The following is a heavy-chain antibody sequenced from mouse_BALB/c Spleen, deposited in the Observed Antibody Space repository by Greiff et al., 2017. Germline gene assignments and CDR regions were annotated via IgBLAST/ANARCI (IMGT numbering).Heavy chain of an antibody. J-gene: IGHJ3*01. D-gene: IGHD1-1*01. CDR2: IYPGDGDT. CDR3: AKGYYGSSYAWFAY. Sequence: QVHVKQSGAELVRPGSSVKISCKASGYAFSSYWMNWVKQRPGQGLEWIGQIYPGDGDTNYNGKFKGKATLTADKSSSTAYMQLSSLTSEDSAVYFCAKGYYGSSYAWFAYWGQGTLVTVSA. V-gene: IGHV1-80*01. CDR1: GYAFSSYW.